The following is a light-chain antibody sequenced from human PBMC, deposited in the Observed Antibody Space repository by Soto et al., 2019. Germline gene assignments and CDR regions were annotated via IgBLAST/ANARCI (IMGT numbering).Light chain of an antibody. CDR1: QAISNY. CDR2: AAS. J-gene: IGKJ4*01. V-gene: IGKV1-27*01. CDR3: QKYNGVPLT. Sequence: DIQMTQSPSSLSASVGDRVTITCRASQAISNYLAWYQQKPGKVPKLLIYAASTLQSGVPSRFSGSRSGTDFTLTISSLQPEDVATYYCQKYNGVPLTFGGGTKVEIK.